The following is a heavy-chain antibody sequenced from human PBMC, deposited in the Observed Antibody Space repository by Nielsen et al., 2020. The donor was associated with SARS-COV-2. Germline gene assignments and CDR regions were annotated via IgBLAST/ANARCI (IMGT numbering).Heavy chain of an antibody. D-gene: IGHD3-22*01. Sequence: GGSLRLSCAASGFTFSSYAMHWVRQAPGKGLERVAVISYDGSNKYYADSVKGRFTISRDNSKNTLYLQMNSLRAEDTAVYYCARDGGSSGYSLYYFDYWGQGTLVTVSS. CDR1: GFTFSSYA. J-gene: IGHJ4*02. CDR3: ARDGGSSGYSLYYFDY. V-gene: IGHV3-30-3*01. CDR2: ISYDGSNK.